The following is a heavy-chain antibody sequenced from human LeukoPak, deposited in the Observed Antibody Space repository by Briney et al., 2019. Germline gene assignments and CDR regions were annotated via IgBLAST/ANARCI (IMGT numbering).Heavy chain of an antibody. D-gene: IGHD3-10*01. CDR2: ISYDGSNK. CDR3: ARLGMDYYGSGSSYGGYYYYMDV. CDR1: GFTFSDYA. J-gene: IGHJ6*03. V-gene: IGHV3-30*04. Sequence: GGSLRLSCAASGFTFSDYAIHWVRQAPGKGLEWVAVISYDGSNKFYADSVKGRFTISRDNSNNTLCLQMNSLRAEDTAVYYCARLGMDYYGSGSSYGGYYYYMDVWGKGTTVTISS.